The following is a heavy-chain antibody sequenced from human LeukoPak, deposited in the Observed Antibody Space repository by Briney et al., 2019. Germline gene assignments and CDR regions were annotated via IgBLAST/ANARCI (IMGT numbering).Heavy chain of an antibody. CDR3: ARGSDCGSTSCYGLFDY. V-gene: IGHV3-33*05. Sequence: GRSLRLSCAASGFTFSSHGMHWVRQAPGKGLEWVATMTFDGSNKYYADSVKGRFTISRDNSQNMLYLQMNSLRAEDTALYYCARGSDCGSTSCYGLFDYWGQGTLVTVSS. D-gene: IGHD2-2*01. J-gene: IGHJ4*02. CDR1: GFTFSSHG. CDR2: MTFDGSNK.